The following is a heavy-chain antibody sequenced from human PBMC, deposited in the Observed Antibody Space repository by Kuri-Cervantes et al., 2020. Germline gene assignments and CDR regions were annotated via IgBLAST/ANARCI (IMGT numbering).Heavy chain of an antibody. V-gene: IGHV4-34*01. CDR3: ARVVVEQQLVSGWFDP. CDR2: INHSGST. Sequence: SETLSLTCAVYGGSFSGYYWSWIRQPPGKGLEWIGEINHSGSTNYNPSLKSRVTISVDTSKNQFSLKLSSVTAADTAVYYCARVVVEQQLVSGWFDPWGQGTLVTVSS. J-gene: IGHJ5*02. CDR1: GGSFSGYY. D-gene: IGHD6-13*01.